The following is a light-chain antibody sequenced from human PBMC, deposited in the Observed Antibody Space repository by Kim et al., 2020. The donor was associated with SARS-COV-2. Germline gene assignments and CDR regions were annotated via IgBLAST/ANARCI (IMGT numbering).Light chain of an antibody. Sequence: QSVLTQPPSASGAPGQRVTISCSGSGSNIGSKTVHWYQKLPETSPKLLIYNYDQRPSGVPDRFSGSKSGTSASLAISGLQSEDEADYYCAAWDATLNGYVFGTGTKVT. V-gene: IGLV1-44*01. CDR2: NYD. CDR3: AAWDATLNGYV. J-gene: IGLJ1*01. CDR1: GSNIGSKT.